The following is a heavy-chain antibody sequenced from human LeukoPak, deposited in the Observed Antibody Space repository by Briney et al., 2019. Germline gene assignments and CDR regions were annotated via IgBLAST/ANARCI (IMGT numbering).Heavy chain of an antibody. J-gene: IGHJ3*02. CDR3: ARVSGLRWASGYAFDI. D-gene: IGHD4-23*01. V-gene: IGHV1-46*01. CDR2: INPSGGST. CDR1: GYTFTSYY. Sequence: ASVKVSCKASGYTFTSYYMHCVRQAPGQGLEWMGIINPSGGSTSYAQKFQGRVTMTRGTSTSTVYMELRSLRSDDTAVYYCARVSGLRWASGYAFDIWGQGTMVTVSS.